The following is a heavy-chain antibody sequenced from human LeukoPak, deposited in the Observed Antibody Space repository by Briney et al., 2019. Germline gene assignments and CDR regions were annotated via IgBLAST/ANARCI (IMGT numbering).Heavy chain of an antibody. D-gene: IGHD5-18*01. J-gene: IGHJ4*02. CDR3: ARDGSDTAMVNYFDY. Sequence: ASVKVSCKASGYTFTSYAMHWVRQAPGQRLEWMGWINAGNGNTKYSQKFQGRVTNTRDTSASTAYMELSSLRSEDTAVYYCARDGSDTAMVNYFDYWGQGTLVTVSS. CDR2: INAGNGNT. V-gene: IGHV1-3*01. CDR1: GYTFTSYA.